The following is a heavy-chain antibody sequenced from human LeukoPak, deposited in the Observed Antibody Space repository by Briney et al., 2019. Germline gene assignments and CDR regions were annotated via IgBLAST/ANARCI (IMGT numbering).Heavy chain of an antibody. V-gene: IGHV3-30-3*01. Sequence: PGGSLRLSCAASGFTFSSYAMHWVRQSPGKGLEWVAVISYDGSNEYYAESAKGRFTIFIYNSKNTLYLQMNSLRAEDTAVYYCARDREFDSSGYYHAFDIWGQGTMVTVSS. CDR2: ISYDGSNE. CDR1: GFTFSSYA. D-gene: IGHD3-22*01. J-gene: IGHJ3*02. CDR3: ARDREFDSSGYYHAFDI.